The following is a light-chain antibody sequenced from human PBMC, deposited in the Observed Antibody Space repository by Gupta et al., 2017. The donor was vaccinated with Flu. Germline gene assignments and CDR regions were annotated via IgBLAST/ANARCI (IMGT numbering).Light chain of an antibody. J-gene: IGLJ1*01. V-gene: IGLV1-40*01. CDR3: QSYDKSMSGWV. CDR2: GNS. CDR1: SSNSGAGSA. Sequence: VTLSCTGSSSNSGAGSAGYWYQQRPGTAPKLPFFGNSNRPSGVPGRFSGSTSGTSASLAITGLQAEDETDYYCQSYDKSMSGWVFGSGTKVTVL.